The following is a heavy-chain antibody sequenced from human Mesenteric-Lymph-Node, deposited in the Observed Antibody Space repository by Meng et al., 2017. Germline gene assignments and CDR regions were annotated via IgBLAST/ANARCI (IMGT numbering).Heavy chain of an antibody. J-gene: IGHJ5*02. CDR2: IYWNDDK. Sequence: QITLNESGPTVVKPTQTLTLTCTLSGVSLTTSGVAVGWIRQPPGKALEWLAHIYWNDDKHYSPSLKTRLTITKDTANNQVVLTMTNMDPVDTATYFCVHRRGPNYYGSGINWFDPWGQGTLVTVSS. CDR1: GVSLTTSGVA. CDR3: VHRRGPNYYGSGINWFDP. V-gene: IGHV2-5*01. D-gene: IGHD3-10*01.